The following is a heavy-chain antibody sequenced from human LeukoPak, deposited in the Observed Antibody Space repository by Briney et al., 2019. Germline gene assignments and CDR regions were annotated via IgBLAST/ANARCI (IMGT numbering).Heavy chain of an antibody. CDR1: GGSISSYY. J-gene: IGHJ4*02. CDR2: IYYSGST. D-gene: IGHD2-2*01. V-gene: IGHV4-59*08. CDR3: ARHGSTYALRN. Sequence: SETLSVTCTVSGGSISSYYWSWIRQPRGKGLEWIGYIYYSGSTNYNPSLKSRVTISVDTSKNQFSLKLSSVTAADTAVYYCARHGSTYALRNWGQGTLVTVSS.